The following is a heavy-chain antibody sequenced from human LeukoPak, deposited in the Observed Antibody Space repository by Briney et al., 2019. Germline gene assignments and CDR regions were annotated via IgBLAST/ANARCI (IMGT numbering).Heavy chain of an antibody. D-gene: IGHD4-23*01. CDR2: IIPILGIA. CDR3: ARVLAYGGNWGNLGL. J-gene: IGHJ4*02. Sequence: SVKVSCKASGGTFSSYAISWVRQAPGQGLEWMGRIIPILGIANYAQKLQGRVTITADKSTSTSYMELSSLRSEDTAVYYCARVLAYGGNWGNLGLGGQGPVVRVSS. V-gene: IGHV1-69*04. CDR1: GGTFSSYA.